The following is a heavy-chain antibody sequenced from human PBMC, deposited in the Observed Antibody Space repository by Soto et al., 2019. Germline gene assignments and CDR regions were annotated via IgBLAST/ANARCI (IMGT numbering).Heavy chain of an antibody. CDR3: ARVGYCSGGSCYSLDYYSGMDV. V-gene: IGHV1-69*12. J-gene: IGHJ6*02. CDR1: GGTFSSYA. D-gene: IGHD2-15*01. Sequence: QVQLVQSGAEVKKPGSSVKVSCKASGGTFSSYAISWVRQAPGQGLEWMGGIIPIFGTANYAQKFQGRVKISADESSSTAYMELSSLRSEDTAVYYCARVGYCSGGSCYSLDYYSGMDVWGQGTTVTVSS. CDR2: IIPIFGTA.